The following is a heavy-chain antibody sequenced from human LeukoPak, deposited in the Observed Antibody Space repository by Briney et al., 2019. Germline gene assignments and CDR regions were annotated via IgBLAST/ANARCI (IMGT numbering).Heavy chain of an antibody. CDR1: GGSISSGGYY. V-gene: IGHV4-30-2*01. D-gene: IGHD1-26*01. CDR3: ATRTKIVGRTTDY. Sequence: SQTLSLTCTVSGGSISSGGYYWSWIRQPPGKGLEWIGYIYHSGSTYYNPSLKSRVTISVDTSKNQFSLKLSSVTAADTAVYYCATRTKIVGRTTDYWGQGTLVTVSS. J-gene: IGHJ4*02. CDR2: IYHSGST.